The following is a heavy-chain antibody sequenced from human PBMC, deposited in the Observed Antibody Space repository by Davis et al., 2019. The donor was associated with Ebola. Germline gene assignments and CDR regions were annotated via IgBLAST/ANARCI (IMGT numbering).Heavy chain of an antibody. D-gene: IGHD3-16*01. Sequence: SETLSLTCAVSGGSISSADWWSWVRQSPEKGLEWIGEISHSGSPTYNPSLISRVAMSLDKSRNQFSLNLRSVTAADTAVYYCAGGPRYYFDYWGRGTPVTVSS. V-gene: IGHV4/OR15-8*01. J-gene: IGHJ4*02. CDR3: AGGPRYYFDY. CDR1: GGSISSADW. CDR2: ISHSGSP.